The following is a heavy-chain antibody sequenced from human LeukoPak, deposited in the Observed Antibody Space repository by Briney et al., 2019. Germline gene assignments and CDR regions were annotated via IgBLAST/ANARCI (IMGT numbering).Heavy chain of an antibody. J-gene: IGHJ3*02. CDR1: GFTVSSNY. D-gene: IGHD3-22*01. Sequence: PGGSLRLSCAASGFTVSSNYMTWVRQAPGKGLEWVSILHTSGGTYYADSVKGRCTISRDNSKNTLDLQVNSLRVEDTAVYYCARGLFLSGYLDAFDMWGQGTVVTVSS. V-gene: IGHV3-53*01. CDR3: ARGLFLSGYLDAFDM. CDR2: LHTSGGT.